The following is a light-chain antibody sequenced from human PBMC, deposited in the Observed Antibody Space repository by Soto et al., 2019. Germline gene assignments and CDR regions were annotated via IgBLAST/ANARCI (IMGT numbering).Light chain of an antibody. V-gene: IGKV3-20*01. J-gene: IGKJ1*01. Sequence: ETVLTQSPATLSLSPGERVTLSCRASESVCSGCLGWYQQKPGQSPRLLIYGASSRATGIPDRFSGSGSGTDFTLTISRLEPEDFAVYYCQHYGTTPWTFGQGTKVGIK. CDR3: QHYGTTPWT. CDR2: GAS. CDR1: ESVCSGC.